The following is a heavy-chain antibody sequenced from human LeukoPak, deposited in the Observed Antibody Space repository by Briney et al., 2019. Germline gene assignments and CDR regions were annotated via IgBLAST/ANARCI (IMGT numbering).Heavy chain of an antibody. CDR1: GGSISSGGYS. V-gene: IGHV4-30-2*01. Sequence: SETLSLTCAVSGGSISSGGYSWSWIRQPPGKGLEWIGYIYHSGSTYYNPSLKSRVTISVDRSKNQFFLKLSSVTAADTAVYYCARGGYSYGWVYWGQGTLVTVSS. CDR2: IYHSGST. J-gene: IGHJ4*02. CDR3: ARGGYSYGWVY. D-gene: IGHD5-18*01.